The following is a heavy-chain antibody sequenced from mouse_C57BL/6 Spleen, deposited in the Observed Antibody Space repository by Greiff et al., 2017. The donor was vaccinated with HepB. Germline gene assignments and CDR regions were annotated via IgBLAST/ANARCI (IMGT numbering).Heavy chain of an antibody. CDR2: INPNNGGT. J-gene: IGHJ2*01. V-gene: IGHV1-26*01. CDR3: ARSIYYYGPDY. Sequence: EVQLQQSGPELVKPGASVKISCKASGYTFTDYYMNWVKQSHGKSLEWIGDINPNNGGTSYNQKFKGKATLTVDKSSSTAYMELRSLTSEDSAVYYCARSIYYYGPDYWGQGTTLTVSS. D-gene: IGHD1-1*01. CDR1: GYTFTDYY.